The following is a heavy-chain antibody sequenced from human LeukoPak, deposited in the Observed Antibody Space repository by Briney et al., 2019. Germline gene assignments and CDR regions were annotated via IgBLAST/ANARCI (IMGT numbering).Heavy chain of an antibody. CDR1: GFTFSSYA. V-gene: IGHV3-23*01. D-gene: IGHD6-13*01. J-gene: IGHJ4*02. CDR3: AKGQDSSSWSQFLTN. CDR2: ISGSGGST. Sequence: GGSLRLSCAASGFTFSSYAMSWVRQAPGKGLEWVSAISGSGGSTYYADSVKGRFTISRDNSKDTLYLQMNSLRAEDTAVYYCAKGQDSSSWSQFLTNWGQGTLVTVSS.